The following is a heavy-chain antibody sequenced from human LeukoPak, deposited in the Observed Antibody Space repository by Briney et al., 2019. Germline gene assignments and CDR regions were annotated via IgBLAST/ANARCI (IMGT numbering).Heavy chain of an antibody. D-gene: IGHD1-26*01. V-gene: IGHV3-21*01. CDR3: VRESGSSYGYYFLH. Sequence: PGGSLRLSCAASGFTFNSYSMYWVRQAPGKGLEWVSSISSSSSHMFYADSVKGRFSISRDNANNSLYLQMNSVRAEDTAVYYCVRESGSSYGYYFLHWGQGTLVTVSS. CDR2: ISSSSSHM. J-gene: IGHJ1*01. CDR1: GFTFNSYS.